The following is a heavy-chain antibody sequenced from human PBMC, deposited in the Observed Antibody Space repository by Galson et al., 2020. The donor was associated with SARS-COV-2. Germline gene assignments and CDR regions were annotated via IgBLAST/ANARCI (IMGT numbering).Heavy chain of an antibody. CDR1: GFTFSSYW. CDR3: ARDNGLWFGELLVAVGWFDP. CDR2: INSDGSST. D-gene: IGHD3-10*01. V-gene: IGHV3-74*01. Sequence: GESLKISCAASGFTFSSYWMHWVRQAPGKGLVWVSRINSDGSSTSYADSVKGRFTISRDNAKNTLYLQMNSLRAEDTAVYYCARDNGLWFGELLVAVGWFDPWGQGTLVTVSS. J-gene: IGHJ5*02.